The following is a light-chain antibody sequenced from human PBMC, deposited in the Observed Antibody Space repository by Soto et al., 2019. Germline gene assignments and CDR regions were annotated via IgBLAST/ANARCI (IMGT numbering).Light chain of an antibody. J-gene: IGKJ4*01. CDR1: QGIRDH. V-gene: IGKV1-6*01. CDR3: LHDYNFPLT. CDR2: AAS. Sequence: AIQMTQSPSSLSASVGDRVTITCRASQGIRDHLGWYQQKPGKAPKHLIYAASSLQSGVPSRFSGSGSGTAFTLIISSLQPEDFATYYCLHDYNFPLTFGGGTKVEIK.